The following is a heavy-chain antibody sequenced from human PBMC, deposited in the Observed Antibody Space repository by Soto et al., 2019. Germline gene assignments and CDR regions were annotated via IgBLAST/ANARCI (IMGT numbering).Heavy chain of an antibody. D-gene: IGHD3-22*01. CDR2: ISYDGSNK. CDR3: AKDQDWAYYYDSSGRFDY. CDR1: GFTFSSYG. Sequence: GGSLRLSCAASGFTFSSYGMHWVRQAPGKGLEWVAVISYDGSNKYYADSVKGRFTISRDNSKNTLYLQMNSLRAEDTAVYYCAKDQDWAYYYDSSGRFDYWGQGTLVTVSS. J-gene: IGHJ4*02. V-gene: IGHV3-30*18.